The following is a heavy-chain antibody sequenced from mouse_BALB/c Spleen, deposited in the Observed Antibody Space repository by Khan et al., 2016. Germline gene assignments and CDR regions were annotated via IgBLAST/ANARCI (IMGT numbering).Heavy chain of an antibody. CDR2: IWSGGNT. J-gene: IGHJ3*01. CDR1: GFSLTSYG. Sequence: QVQLKQSGPGLVQPSQSLSITCTVSGFSLTSYGVHWVRQSPGKGLEWLGVIWSGGNTDYNAAFISRLSISKDNSKSQVFFKMNSLQADDTAIDYCARRGCYYGNYGFAYGGQGTLVTVAA. V-gene: IGHV2-4-1*01. CDR3: ARRGCYYGNYGFAY. D-gene: IGHD2-1*01.